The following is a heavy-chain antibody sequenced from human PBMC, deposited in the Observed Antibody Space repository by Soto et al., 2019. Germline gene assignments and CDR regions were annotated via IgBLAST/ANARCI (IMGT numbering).Heavy chain of an antibody. V-gene: IGHV4-39*01. Sequence: QLQLQESGPGLVKPSETLSLTCTVSGGSISSSSYYWGWIRQPPGKGLEWIGSVYYSGSTYYNPSLKSLVTISVDTSKNQVSLTLSSVTAADTAVYYCSIAPYYYYGMDVWGQGTTVTVSS. CDR1: GGSISSSSYY. J-gene: IGHJ6*02. CDR2: VYYSGST. CDR3: SIAPYYYYGMDV.